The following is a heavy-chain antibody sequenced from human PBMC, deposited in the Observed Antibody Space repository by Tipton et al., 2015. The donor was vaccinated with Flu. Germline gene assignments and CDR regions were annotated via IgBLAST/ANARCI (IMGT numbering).Heavy chain of an antibody. D-gene: IGHD2-2*01. Sequence: SLRLSCAASGFTVTSRYMSWVRQAPGKGLEWVSVIYGGGTTDYADSVKGRFTISRDKSKNALYLQMSSLRAEDTAVYYCARGPQVPVWPYYYGMDVWGQGTTVTVSS. J-gene: IGHJ6*02. CDR1: GFTVTSRY. CDR3: ARGPQVPVWPYYYGMDV. CDR2: IYGGGTT. V-gene: IGHV3-53*01.